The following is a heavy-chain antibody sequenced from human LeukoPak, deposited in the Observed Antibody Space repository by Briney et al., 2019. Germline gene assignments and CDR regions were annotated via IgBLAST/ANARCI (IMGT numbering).Heavy chain of an antibody. J-gene: IGHJ4*02. CDR2: IDYSGNT. V-gene: IGHV4-30-4*01. D-gene: IGHD3-16*01. Sequence: SETLSLTCTVSGGSVSSRDYYWTWIRQPPGKGLEWIGYIDYSGNTWYNPSLQSRLAMSVDTSKNQFSLMLRSVTAADTAVYYCVRRMSGGVRSFDLWGQGTLVTVSS. CDR3: VRRMSGGVRSFDL. CDR1: GGSVSSRDYY.